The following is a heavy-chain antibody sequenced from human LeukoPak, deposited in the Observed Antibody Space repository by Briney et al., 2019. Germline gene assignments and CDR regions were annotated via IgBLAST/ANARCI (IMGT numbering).Heavy chain of an antibody. CDR1: VDTFSSYA. V-gene: IGHV1-2*06. CDR2: IKPNSVGT. Sequence: ASVKVSCKASVDTFSSYAIRGVRQAPGQGLECMGLIKPNSVGTNVAQNLQSSVTMTRDTSISTAYMELSSLTSDDTAVYYCARGGSSGRYTLDYWGQGTLVTVSS. J-gene: IGHJ4*02. CDR3: ARGGSSGRYTLDY. D-gene: IGHD6-19*01.